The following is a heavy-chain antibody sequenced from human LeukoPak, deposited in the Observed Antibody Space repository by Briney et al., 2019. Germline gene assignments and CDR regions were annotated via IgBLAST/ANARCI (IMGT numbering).Heavy chain of an antibody. J-gene: IGHJ6*02. D-gene: IGHD3-22*01. CDR2: INSDGSST. Sequence: GGSLRLSCAASGFTFSSYWMHWVRQAPGKGLVWVSRINSDGSSTSYADSVKGRFTISRDNAKNTLYLQMNSLRAEDTAVYYCARDMRPRYYYDSSGYYRYYYGMDVWGQGTTVTVSS. CDR3: ARDMRPRYYYDSSGYYRYYYGMDV. V-gene: IGHV3-74*01. CDR1: GFTFSSYW.